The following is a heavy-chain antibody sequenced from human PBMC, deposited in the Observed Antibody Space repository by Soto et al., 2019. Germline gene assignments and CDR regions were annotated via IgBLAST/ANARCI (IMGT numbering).Heavy chain of an antibody. CDR1: GGTFSNYA. Sequence: QVQLVQSGAEVKKPGSSVKVSCKTSGGTFSNYAISWVRQAPGQGLEWMGGIIPIFGTTNYAQKFQGRVTSTADESTSTASMQLSSLRSEDTAVYYCARVPLDRSGYPMYYFDYWGQGTLVTVSS. V-gene: IGHV1-69*01. J-gene: IGHJ4*02. CDR3: ARVPLDRSGYPMYYFDY. CDR2: IIPIFGTT. D-gene: IGHD3-3*01.